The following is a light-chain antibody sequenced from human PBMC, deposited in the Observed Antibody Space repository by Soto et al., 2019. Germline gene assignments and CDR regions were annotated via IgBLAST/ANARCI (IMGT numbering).Light chain of an antibody. CDR1: QSVTSTY. Sequence: EIVLTQSPGTLPLSPGERATLSCRASQSVTSTYLAWYQQKPGQAPRLLIYGASNRATGIPARFTGSGSGKAFSLNISRLEPEVFAAYYCQEYGGSPLTFGGRTKVEIK. CDR3: QEYGGSPLT. V-gene: IGKV3-20*01. CDR2: GAS. J-gene: IGKJ4*01.